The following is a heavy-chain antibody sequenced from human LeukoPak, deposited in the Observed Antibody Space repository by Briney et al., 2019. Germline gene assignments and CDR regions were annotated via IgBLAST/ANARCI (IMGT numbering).Heavy chain of an antibody. Sequence: GASVKVSCKASGYIFNTYGISWVRQTPGQGLEWMAWISAYSGNTNYAQKLQDRVTMTTDTSTSTAYMELRSLRSDDTAVYYCARGYRINWNYYFDYWGQGTLVTVSS. D-gene: IGHD1-7*01. CDR2: ISAYSGNT. CDR3: ARGYRINWNYYFDY. CDR1: GYIFNTYG. V-gene: IGHV1-18*01. J-gene: IGHJ4*02.